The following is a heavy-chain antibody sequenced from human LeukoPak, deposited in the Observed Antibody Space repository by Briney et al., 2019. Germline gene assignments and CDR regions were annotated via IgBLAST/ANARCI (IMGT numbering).Heavy chain of an antibody. D-gene: IGHD6-19*01. CDR3: AREQSGQWLVNDAFDI. CDR1: GFTFSSYS. Sequence: TGGSLRLSCAASGFTFSSYSMDWVRPAPGKGLEWVSSISGSSTYFYYAASVKGRFTISRDNAKNSLYLQMNSLRAEDTAVYYCAREQSGQWLVNDAFDIWGQGTMVTVSS. CDR2: ISGSSTYF. V-gene: IGHV3-21*01. J-gene: IGHJ3*02.